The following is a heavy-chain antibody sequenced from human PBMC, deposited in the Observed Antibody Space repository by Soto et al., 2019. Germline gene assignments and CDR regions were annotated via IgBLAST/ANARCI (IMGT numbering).Heavy chain of an antibody. CDR1: GFTVSSNY. V-gene: IGHV3-66*01. D-gene: IGHD3-22*01. CDR2: IYSGGST. J-gene: IGHJ5*02. CDR3: ARMGDSSGYSGWFDP. Sequence: EVQLVESGGGLIKPGGSLRLSCAASGFTVSSNYMSWVRKAPGKGLEWVAVIYSGGSTYYADSVKGRFTISRDNSKNTLYLQMNSLRAEDTAVYYCARMGDSSGYSGWFDPWGQGTLVTVSS.